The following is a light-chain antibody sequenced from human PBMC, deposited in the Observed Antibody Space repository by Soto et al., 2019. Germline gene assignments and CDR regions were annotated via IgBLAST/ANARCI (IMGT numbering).Light chain of an antibody. Sequence: EIVLTPSPATLSFSPGEKATLSFRASLSVSSYLAWYQQKPGQAPRLLIYDASNRATGIPARFSGSGSGTDFTLTISSLEPEDFAVYYCQQRSNWPPITFGQGTRLEIK. CDR1: LSVSSY. CDR2: DAS. J-gene: IGKJ5*01. V-gene: IGKV3-11*01. CDR3: QQRSNWPPIT.